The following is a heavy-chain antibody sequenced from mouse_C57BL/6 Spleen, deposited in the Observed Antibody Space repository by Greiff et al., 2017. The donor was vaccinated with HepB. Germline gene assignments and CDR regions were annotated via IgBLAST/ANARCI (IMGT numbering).Heavy chain of an antibody. Sequence: QVQLQQPGAELVRPGSSVKLSCKASGYTFTSYWMHWVKQRPIQGLEWIGNIDPSDSETHYNQKFKDKATLTVDKSSSTAYMQLSSLTSEDSAVYYCARRHYGSSPFDYWGQGTTLTVSS. D-gene: IGHD1-1*01. CDR2: IDPSDSET. V-gene: IGHV1-52*01. CDR1: GYTFTSYW. CDR3: ARRHYGSSPFDY. J-gene: IGHJ2*01.